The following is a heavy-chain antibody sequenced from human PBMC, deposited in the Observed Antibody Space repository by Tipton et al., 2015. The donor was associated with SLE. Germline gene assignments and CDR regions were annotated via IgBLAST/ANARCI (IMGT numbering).Heavy chain of an antibody. CDR1: GGSISSSSYY. V-gene: IGHV4-39*07. CDR3: GGGWTAGSDAFDI. D-gene: IGHD1-26*01. CDR2: IYYSGST. Sequence: TLSFTCTVSGGSISSSSYYWGWIRQPPGKGLEWIGSIYYSGSTYYNPSLKSRVTISVDTSKNQFSLKLSSVTAADTAVYYCGGGWTAGSDAFDIWGQGTMVTVSS. J-gene: IGHJ3*02.